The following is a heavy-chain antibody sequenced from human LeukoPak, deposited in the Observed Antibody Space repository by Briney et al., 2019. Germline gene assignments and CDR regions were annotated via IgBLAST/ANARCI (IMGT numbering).Heavy chain of an antibody. J-gene: IGHJ4*02. CDR1: GFTFSSYA. CDR3: ATPSNYFDY. CDR2: ISGSGGST. Sequence: GGSLRLSCAASGFTFSSYAMNWVRQAPGKGLEWVSAISGSGGSTYYADSVKGRFTISRDNSRNALYLQMNSLRAEDTAVYYCATPSNYFDYWGQGTLVTVSS. V-gene: IGHV3-23*01. D-gene: IGHD2-2*01.